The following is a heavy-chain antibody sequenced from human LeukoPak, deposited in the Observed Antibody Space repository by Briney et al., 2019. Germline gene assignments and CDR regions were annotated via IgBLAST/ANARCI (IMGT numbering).Heavy chain of an antibody. J-gene: IGHJ4*02. CDR2: IYTSGST. CDR1: GGSISSYY. Sequence: SDTLSLTCTVSGGSISSYYWSWIRQPAGKGLEWIGRIYTSGSTNYNPSLKSRVTISVDTSKNQFSLKLSSVTAADTAVYYCASLPTVYSRGYLALWGQGTLVTVSS. D-gene: IGHD3-22*01. V-gene: IGHV4-4*07. CDR3: ASLPTVYSRGYLAL.